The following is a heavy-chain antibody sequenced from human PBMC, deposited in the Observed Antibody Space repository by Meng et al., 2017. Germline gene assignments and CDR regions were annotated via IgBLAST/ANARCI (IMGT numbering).Heavy chain of an antibody. CDR1: GYSFTSYW. CDR2: IYPGDSDT. D-gene: IGHD1-1*01. V-gene: IGHV5-51*01. CDR3: ARQWHLESNWFDP. J-gene: IGHJ5*02. Sequence: GSLRLSCKGSGYSFTSYWIGWVRQMPGKGLEWMGIIYPGDSDTRYSPSFQGQVTISADKSISTAYLQWSSLKASDTAMYYRARQWHLESNWFDPWGQGTLVTVSS.